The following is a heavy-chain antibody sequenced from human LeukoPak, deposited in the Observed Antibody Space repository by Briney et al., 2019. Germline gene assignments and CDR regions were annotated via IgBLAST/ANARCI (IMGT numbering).Heavy chain of an antibody. D-gene: IGHD1-14*01. CDR2: ISSISSFI. J-gene: IGHJ5*02. V-gene: IGHV3-21*01. CDR3: ARGPSNRYNWFDP. Sequence: GGSLRLSCAASGFTFSSYSMNWVRQAPGKGLEWVSSISSISSFIYYADSVKGRFTISRDNAKNLLYLQMNSLRAEDTAVYYCARGPSNRYNWFDPWGQGTLVTVSS. CDR1: GFTFSSYS.